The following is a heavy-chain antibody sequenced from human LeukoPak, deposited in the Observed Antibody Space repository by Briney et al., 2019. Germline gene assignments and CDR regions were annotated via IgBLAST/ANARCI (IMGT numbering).Heavy chain of an antibody. Sequence: GGSLRLSCAASGFTFSDYYVSWIRQAPGKGLEWVSYISSSGSTIYYADSVKGRFTISRDNAKNSLYLQMNSLRAEDTAVYYCASRSLVIENLDYWGQGTLVTVSS. D-gene: IGHD2-21*01. CDR1: GFTFSDYY. CDR3: ASRSLVIENLDY. V-gene: IGHV3-11*01. CDR2: ISSSGSTI. J-gene: IGHJ4*02.